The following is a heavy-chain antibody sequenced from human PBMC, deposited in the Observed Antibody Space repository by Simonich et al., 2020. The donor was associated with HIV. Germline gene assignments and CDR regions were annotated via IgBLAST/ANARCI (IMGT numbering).Heavy chain of an antibody. CDR1: GGSFSGYY. Sequence: QVQLQQWGAGLLKPSETLSLTCAVYGGSFSGYYWSWIRQPPGKGLEWIGEINHSGSTNYNPSRKSRVTISVDTSKNQFSLKLSSVTAADTAVYYCARGYYYDSSGYYQPAEYFKHWGQGTLVTVSS. J-gene: IGHJ1*01. CDR2: INHSGST. CDR3: ARGYYYDSSGYYQPAEYFKH. D-gene: IGHD3-22*01. V-gene: IGHV4-34*01.